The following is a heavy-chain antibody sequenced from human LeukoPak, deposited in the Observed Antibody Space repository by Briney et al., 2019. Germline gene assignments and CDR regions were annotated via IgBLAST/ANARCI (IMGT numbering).Heavy chain of an antibody. CDR2: ISGTGAGT. CDR3: WELGSNGYYRYYFVH. J-gene: IGHJ4*02. CDR1: GLTFTGYA. Sequence: GGSLRLSCAASGLTFTGYAMSWVRQAPGQGLEWLRGISGTGAGTNYADTVKGRVTIPRDNSSTRTYMQLSSLRSQAKAMYYFWELGSNGYYRYYFVHWGEGTMVSVCS. V-gene: IGHV3-23*01. D-gene: IGHD3-22*01.